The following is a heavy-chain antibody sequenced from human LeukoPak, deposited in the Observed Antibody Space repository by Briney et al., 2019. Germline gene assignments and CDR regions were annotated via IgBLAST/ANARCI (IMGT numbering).Heavy chain of an antibody. D-gene: IGHD6-19*01. CDR2: IYSGGST. Sequence: GGSLRLSCAASGFTVTGSYMGWVRQAPGKGLEWVSVIYSGGSTYYADSVKGRFTISRDSSKNTLHLQMNSLRAEDTAVYYCARPYSSGWYVLDYWGQGTLVTVSS. J-gene: IGHJ4*02. CDR1: GFTVTGSY. V-gene: IGHV3-53*01. CDR3: ARPYSSGWYVLDY.